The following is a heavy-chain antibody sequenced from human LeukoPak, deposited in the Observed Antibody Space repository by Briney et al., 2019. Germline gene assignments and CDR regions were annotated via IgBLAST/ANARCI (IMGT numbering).Heavy chain of an antibody. CDR3: AMYSSSWTPSLGDY. J-gene: IGHJ4*02. CDR1: GYTFTSYD. Sequence: GASVKVSCKASGYTFTSYDINWVRQATGQGLEWMGWMNPNSGNTGYAQKFQGRVTMTRNTSISTAYMELSSLRSEDTAVYYCAMYSSSWTPSLGDYWGQRTLVTVSS. CDR2: MNPNSGNT. D-gene: IGHD6-13*01. V-gene: IGHV1-8*01.